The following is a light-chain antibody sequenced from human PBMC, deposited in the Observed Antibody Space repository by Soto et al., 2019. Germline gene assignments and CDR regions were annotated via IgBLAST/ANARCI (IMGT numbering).Light chain of an antibody. Sequence: EIALTQSPGTLSLSPGERATLSCRSSQSVGGSYLAWYQQRPGQAPRLIIYGASSRATGIPDRFSGSESGTDCTLTISSLEPEDVAVYYCQQYVSSPRTLGQGTKVDIK. CDR1: QSVGGSY. V-gene: IGKV3-20*01. CDR2: GAS. J-gene: IGKJ1*01. CDR3: QQYVSSPRT.